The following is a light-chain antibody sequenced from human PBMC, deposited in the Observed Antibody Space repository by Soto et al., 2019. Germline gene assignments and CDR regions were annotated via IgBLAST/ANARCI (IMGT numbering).Light chain of an antibody. CDR2: LEGSGSY. CDR3: ETWDSNTQGV. Sequence: QLVLTQSSSASASLGSSVKLTCTLSSGHSSYIIAWHQQQPGKAPRYLMKLEGSGSYNKGSGVPDRFSGSSSGADRYLTISNLQSEDEADYCCETWDSNTQGVFGGGTQLTVL. CDR1: SGHSSYI. V-gene: IGLV4-60*03. J-gene: IGLJ2*01.